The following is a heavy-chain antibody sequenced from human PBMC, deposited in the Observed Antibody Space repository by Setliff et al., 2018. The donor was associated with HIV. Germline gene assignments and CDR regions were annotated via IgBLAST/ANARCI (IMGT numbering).Heavy chain of an antibody. CDR1: GGSISTTNW. CDR3: ARGEACGGDCHYAFEM. Sequence: SETLSLTCAVSGGSISTTNWWSWVRQPPGKGLEWIGEIYHSGRTNYNPSLKSRVTISVDKSKNPFSLKLTSVTAADTAVYYCARGEACGGDCHYAFEMWGQGTMVTVSS. J-gene: IGHJ3*02. D-gene: IGHD2-21*02. CDR2: IYHSGRT. V-gene: IGHV4-4*02.